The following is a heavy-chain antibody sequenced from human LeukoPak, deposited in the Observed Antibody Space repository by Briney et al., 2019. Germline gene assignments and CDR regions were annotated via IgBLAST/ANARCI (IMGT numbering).Heavy chain of an antibody. J-gene: IGHJ5*02. CDR3: ARLGEEWLVHNWFDP. Sequence: HGESLKISCKGFGYSFANYWITWVRQMPGKGLEWMGRIDPRDSYSNYSPSFQGHVTISIDKSINTVYLHWNTLKPSDTAMYYCARLGEEWLVHNWFDPWGQGTPVTVSS. D-gene: IGHD6-19*01. V-gene: IGHV5-10-1*01. CDR1: GYSFANYW. CDR2: IDPRDSYS.